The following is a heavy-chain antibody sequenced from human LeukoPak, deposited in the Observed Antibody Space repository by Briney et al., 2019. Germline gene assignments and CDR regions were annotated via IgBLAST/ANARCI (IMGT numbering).Heavy chain of an antibody. CDR3: ARVHYNKYCSGGSCYSFDY. Sequence: SETLSLTCTVSGGSISSYYWSWIRQPPGEGLEWIGYIYYSGSTNYNPSLKSRVTISVDTSKNQFSLKLSSVTAADTAVYYCARVHYNKYCSGGSCYSFDYWGQGTLVTVSS. J-gene: IGHJ4*02. CDR2: IYYSGST. V-gene: IGHV4-59*01. CDR1: GGSISSYY. D-gene: IGHD2-15*01.